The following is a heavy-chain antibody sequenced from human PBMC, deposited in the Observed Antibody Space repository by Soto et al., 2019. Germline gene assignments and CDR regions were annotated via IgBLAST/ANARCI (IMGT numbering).Heavy chain of an antibody. CDR3: ARTPQTGNDCPV. V-gene: IGHV3-72*01. Sequence: EVQLVESGGGLVQPGGSLRLSCAASGFTLSDHYMDWVRQAPGKGLEWVGRTRNKAYSYSTEYAASVKGRFTISRDDSKNSRYLQMNSLKIEDTAVYYCARTPQTGNDCPVWGRGTTVTFSS. J-gene: IGHJ6*02. CDR2: TRNKAYSYST. D-gene: IGHD3-3*01. CDR1: GFTLSDHY.